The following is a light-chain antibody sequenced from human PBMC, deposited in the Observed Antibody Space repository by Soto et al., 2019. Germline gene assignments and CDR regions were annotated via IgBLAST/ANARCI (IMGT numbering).Light chain of an antibody. Sequence: DLQMNQSPSTLSASVADRVTITCRASQSISSWLAWYQQKPGKAPKLLIYKASSLESGVPSRFSGSGSGTEFTLTISSLQPDDFATYYCQQYNSYPYTFGQGTKLEIK. J-gene: IGKJ2*01. CDR2: KAS. CDR3: QQYNSYPYT. V-gene: IGKV1-5*03. CDR1: QSISSW.